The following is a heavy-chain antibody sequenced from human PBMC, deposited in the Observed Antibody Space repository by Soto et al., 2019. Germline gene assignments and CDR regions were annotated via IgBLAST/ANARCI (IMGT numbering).Heavy chain of an antibody. V-gene: IGHV3-30*03. J-gene: IGHJ4*02. CDR1: GFTFSSYG. CDR3: TTWDSSGYVDY. Sequence: VQLVESGGGVVQPGRSLRLSCAASGFTFSSYGMHWVRQAPGKGLEWVAVISYDGTNKYYADSVKGRFTISRDNSKNTLYLQMNSLRAEDTAVYYCTTWDSSGYVDYWGQGTLVTVSS. D-gene: IGHD3-22*01. CDR2: ISYDGTNK.